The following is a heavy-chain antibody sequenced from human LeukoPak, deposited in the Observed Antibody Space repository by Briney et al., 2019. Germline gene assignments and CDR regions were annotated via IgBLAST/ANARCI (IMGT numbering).Heavy chain of an antibody. Sequence: SETLSLTCAVSGGFISSSNWWCCVRHPPEKGLEWLGDIHHSGSTKYHPSLKSRVTISVDKSRNQFSLILTSVTAADTAVYYCARGGASSYGDDRVTNWFDPWGQGTLVTVSS. D-gene: IGHD4-17*01. CDR3: ARGGASSYGDDRVTNWFDP. J-gene: IGHJ5*02. CDR2: IHHSGST. CDR1: GGFISSSNW. V-gene: IGHV4-4*02.